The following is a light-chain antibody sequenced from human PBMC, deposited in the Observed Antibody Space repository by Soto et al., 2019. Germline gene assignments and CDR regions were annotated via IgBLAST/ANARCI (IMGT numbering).Light chain of an antibody. CDR1: HPININ. CDR2: AAT. J-gene: IGKJ4*01. CDR3: QQYQRYPPS. V-gene: IGKV1-16*01. Sequence: DIHMTQSPSSLSASVGDRVTITCRASHPININLVWFQQKPGKAPKSLIYAATNLQSGVPSRFSGSGSWTDFSLTISSLQPEDVATYYCQQYQRYPPSFGGGTKLEIK.